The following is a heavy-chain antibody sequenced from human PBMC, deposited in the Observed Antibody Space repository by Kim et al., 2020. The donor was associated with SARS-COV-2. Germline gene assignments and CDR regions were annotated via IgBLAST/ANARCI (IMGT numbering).Heavy chain of an antibody. D-gene: IGHD2-15*01. J-gene: IGHJ4*02. V-gene: IGHV3-13*01. Sequence: VKGRFTISRENAKNSLYLKMNSLRAGDTAVYYCARGYCSGGSCSYYYFDYWGQGTLVTVSS. CDR3: ARGYCSGGSCSYYYFDY.